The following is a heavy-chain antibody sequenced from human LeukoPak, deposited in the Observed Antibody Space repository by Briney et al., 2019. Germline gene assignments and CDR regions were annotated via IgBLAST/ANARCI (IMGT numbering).Heavy chain of an antibody. CDR1: GFTFNKYA. CDR2: IAGTGGST. Sequence: GGSLRLSCAASGFTFNKYAMNWGRQPPGKGLEWVSSIAGTGGSTYYADSVKGRFTLSRDNSENTLYLQLNSLRAEDTAVYYCARGGAGGLQTFYYYYMDVWGKGTTVTVSS. D-gene: IGHD3-16*01. CDR3: ARGGAGGLQTFYYYYMDV. J-gene: IGHJ6*03. V-gene: IGHV3-23*01.